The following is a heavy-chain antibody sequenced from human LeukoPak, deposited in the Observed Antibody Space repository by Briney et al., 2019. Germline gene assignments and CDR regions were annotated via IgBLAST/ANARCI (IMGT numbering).Heavy chain of an antibody. CDR2: IYSGRTI. CDR1: AASISSSSHH. CDR3: VRHDGRGGSTMGAFDS. V-gene: IGHV4-39*01. D-gene: IGHD3-3*01. J-gene: IGHJ5*01. Sequence: PSKTLSLTCTISAASISSSSHHWGWIRQSPGKGLEWIGSIYSGRTIYYSPSLNSRVTISVVTSKDQFILQLNSVTAADTAVYYCVRHDGRGGSTMGAFDSWGQGSLVTVSS.